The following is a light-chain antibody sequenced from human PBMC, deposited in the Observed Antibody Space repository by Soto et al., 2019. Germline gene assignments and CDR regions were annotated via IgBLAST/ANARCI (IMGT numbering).Light chain of an antibody. CDR1: SSDVGAYNY. CDR2: DVS. Sequence: QSARTQPASVSGSPGQSITISCTGTSSDVGAYNYVSWYQHHPGKAPKLMIYDVSNRPSGVSNRFSGSKSGNTASLTISGLQAEDEADYHCSSYTSSSTLVFGGGTKVTVL. CDR3: SSYTSSSTLV. V-gene: IGLV2-14*03. J-gene: IGLJ2*01.